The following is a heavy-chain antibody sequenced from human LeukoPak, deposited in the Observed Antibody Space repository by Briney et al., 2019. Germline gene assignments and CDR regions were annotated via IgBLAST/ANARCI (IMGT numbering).Heavy chain of an antibody. CDR2: IYTDGSST. CDR3: ARGLLGIDY. J-gene: IGHJ4*02. Sequence: GGSLRLSCAASGFILSSYWMHWVCQVPGKGLVWVSVIYTDGSSTTYADSVKGRFTISRDNARNTLYLQMNSLRAEDTAMYYCARGLLGIDYWGQGTLVTVSS. CDR1: GFILSSYW. V-gene: IGHV3-74*01. D-gene: IGHD2-8*02.